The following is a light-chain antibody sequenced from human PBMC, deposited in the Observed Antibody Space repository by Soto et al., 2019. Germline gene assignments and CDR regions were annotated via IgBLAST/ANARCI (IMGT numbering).Light chain of an antibody. CDR1: RSDVGGYNY. J-gene: IGLJ1*01. Sequence: QSALTQPASASGSPGQSITISCTGTRSDVGGYNYVSWYQQHPGKAPKLMIYDVSNRPSGVSNRFSGSKSGNTASLTISGLQAEDEADYYCSSYTSSSTFFFGTGTKVTVL. CDR3: SSYTSSSTFF. CDR2: DVS. V-gene: IGLV2-14*01.